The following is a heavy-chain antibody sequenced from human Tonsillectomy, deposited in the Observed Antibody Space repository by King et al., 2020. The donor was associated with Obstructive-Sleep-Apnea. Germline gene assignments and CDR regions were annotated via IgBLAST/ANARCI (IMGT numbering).Heavy chain of an antibody. CDR2: IYSDDST. CDR3: ARDNFVLGTTAIFY. CDR1: GFTVSSNY. D-gene: IGHD5-18*01. Sequence: VQLVESGGGLVQPGGSLRLSCAASGFTVSSNYMNWVRQAPGKGLEWVSIIYSDDSTYYADSVKGRFTISRDNSKNTVFLHMNSLRAEDTAVYYCARDNFVLGTTAIFYWGQGTLVTVSS. V-gene: IGHV3-66*01. J-gene: IGHJ4*02.